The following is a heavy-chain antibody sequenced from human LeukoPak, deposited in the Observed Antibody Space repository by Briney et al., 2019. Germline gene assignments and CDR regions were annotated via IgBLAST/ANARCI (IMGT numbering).Heavy chain of an antibody. CDR1: GASISNGGSY. J-gene: IGHJ6*02. D-gene: IGHD3-10*01. CDR2: FYYSGST. Sequence: PSETLSLTCTVSGASISNGGSYRTWIRQRPGKGLEWIGNFYYSGSTYYNPSLKSRVIISEGTSKNQFSLKLSSVTAADTAVYYCASAGRYSYGMDVWGQGTTVTVSS. V-gene: IGHV4-31*03. CDR3: ASAGRYSYGMDV.